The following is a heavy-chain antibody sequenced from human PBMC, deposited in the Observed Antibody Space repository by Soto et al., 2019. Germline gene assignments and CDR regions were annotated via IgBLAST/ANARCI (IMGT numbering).Heavy chain of an antibody. CDR3: ARLGLAYCGGDCYDNWFDP. D-gene: IGHD2-21*02. V-gene: IGHV4-59*01. CDR1: GGSISSYY. Sequence: SETLSLTCTVSGGSISSYYWSWIRQPPGKGLEWIGYIYYSGSTNYNPSLKSRVTISVDTSKNQFSLKLSSVTAADTAVYYCARLGLAYCGGDCYDNWFDPWGQGTLVTVSS. CDR2: IYYSGST. J-gene: IGHJ5*02.